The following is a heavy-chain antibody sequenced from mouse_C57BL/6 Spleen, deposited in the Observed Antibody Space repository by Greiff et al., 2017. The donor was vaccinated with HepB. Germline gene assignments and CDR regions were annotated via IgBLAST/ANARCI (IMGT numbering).Heavy chain of an antibody. CDR2: ISGGGGNT. CDR3: ARRRQEGMDY. D-gene: IGHD2-12*01. CDR1: GFTFSSYT. J-gene: IGHJ4*01. Sequence: EVQLQESGGGLVKPGGSLKLSCAASGFTFSSYTMSWVRQTPEKRLEWVATISGGGGNTYYPDSVKGRFTISRDNAKNTLYLQMSSLRSEDTALYYCARRRQEGMDYWGQGTSVTVSS. V-gene: IGHV5-9*01.